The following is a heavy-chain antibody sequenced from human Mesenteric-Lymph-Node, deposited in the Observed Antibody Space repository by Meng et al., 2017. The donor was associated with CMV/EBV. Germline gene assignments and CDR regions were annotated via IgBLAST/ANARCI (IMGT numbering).Heavy chain of an antibody. CDR2: IYHSGST. Sequence: GSLSSSNWWSWVRQPPGKGLEWIGEIYHSGSTNYNPSLKSRVTISVDKSKNQFSLKLSSVTAADTAVYYCARVVYCGGDCYTPWFDPWGQGTLVTVSS. V-gene: IGHV4-4*02. J-gene: IGHJ5*02. CDR1: GSLSSSNW. CDR3: ARVVYCGGDCYTPWFDP. D-gene: IGHD2-21*02.